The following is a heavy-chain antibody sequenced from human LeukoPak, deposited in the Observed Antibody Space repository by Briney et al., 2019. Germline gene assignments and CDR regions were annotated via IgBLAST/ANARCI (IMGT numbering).Heavy chain of an antibody. CDR3: ATGAIHNY. V-gene: IGHV3-23*01. CDR2: IGETGATT. J-gene: IGHJ4*02. CDR1: GFTFSSYG. Sequence: GGSLRLSCAASGFTFSSYGMTWVRQAPGKGLEWVATIGETGATTYYADSVKGRFTISRDNSKNTLYLQMSSLRAEDTAVYFCATGAIHNYWGQGTLVTVSS.